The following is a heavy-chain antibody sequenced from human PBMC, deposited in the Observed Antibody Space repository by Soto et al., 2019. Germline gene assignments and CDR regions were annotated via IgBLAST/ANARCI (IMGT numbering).Heavy chain of an antibody. J-gene: IGHJ6*02. Sequence: SETLSLTCNVSGGSISGYYWSWMRQSPGKGLEYIGYIYYRGSTNYNSSLKSRVTMSVDTSRNQFSLKMNSVTAADTAVYYCARQQLLPFYYALDVWGQGTTVTVSS. D-gene: IGHD1-26*01. CDR1: GGSISGYY. CDR3: ARQQLLPFYYALDV. CDR2: IYYRGST. V-gene: IGHV4-59*01.